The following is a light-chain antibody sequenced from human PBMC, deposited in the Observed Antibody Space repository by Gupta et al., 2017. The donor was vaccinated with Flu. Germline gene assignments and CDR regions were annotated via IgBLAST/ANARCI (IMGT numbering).Light chain of an antibody. CDR1: QSVTSSY. J-gene: IGKJ5*01. CDR3: QQYTNSPIT. CDR2: DAR. Sequence: ERAALSCGASQSVTSSYLGGYQQKPGLAPSLLIYDARIRATGIPDRFSGSGSGTDFTLTISRLEPEDFAVYYCQQYTNSPITFGQGTRLEIK. V-gene: IGKV3D-20*01.